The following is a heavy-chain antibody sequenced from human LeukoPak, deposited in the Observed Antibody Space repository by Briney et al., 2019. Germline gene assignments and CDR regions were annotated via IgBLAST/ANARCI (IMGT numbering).Heavy chain of an antibody. V-gene: IGHV4-39*01. D-gene: IGHD6-19*01. CDR2: IYYSGST. J-gene: IGHJ6*02. CDR3: ARQPHSSGWYCGMDV. Sequence: PSETLSLTCTVSGGSISSSSYYWGWIRQPPGKGLEWIGSIYYSGSTYYNPSLKSRVTISVDTSKNPFSLKLSSVTAADTAVYYCARQPHSSGWYCGMDVWGQGTTVTVSS. CDR1: GGSISSSSYY.